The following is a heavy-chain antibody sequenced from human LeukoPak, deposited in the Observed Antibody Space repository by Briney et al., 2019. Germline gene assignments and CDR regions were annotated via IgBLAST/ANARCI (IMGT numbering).Heavy chain of an antibody. J-gene: IGHJ4*02. CDR1: GLIVSSNY. CDR2: IYSGGSI. V-gene: IGHV3-53*01. CDR3: ARDPSRGLYYFDL. D-gene: IGHD3/OR15-3a*01. Sequence: GGSLRLSCAASGLIVSSNYMSWVRQAPGKGLEWVSVIYSGGSIYYADSVKGRFTIPRDNSKNTLYLQMNSLRAEDTAVYYCARDPSRGLYYFDLWGQGTLVTVSS.